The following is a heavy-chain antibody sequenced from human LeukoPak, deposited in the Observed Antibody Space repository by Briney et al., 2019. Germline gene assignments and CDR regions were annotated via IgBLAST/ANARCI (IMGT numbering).Heavy chain of an antibody. CDR2: IYYSGST. CDR3: ARWEWLRTYGMDV. D-gene: IGHD5-12*01. J-gene: IGHJ6*02. V-gene: IGHV4-61*01. Sequence: SETLSLTCTVSGGSVSSGSYYWSWIRQPPGKGLEWIGYIYYSGSTNYNPSLKSRVTISVDTPKNQFSLKLSSVTAADTAVYYCARWEWLRTYGMDVWGQGTTVTVSS. CDR1: GGSVSSGSYY.